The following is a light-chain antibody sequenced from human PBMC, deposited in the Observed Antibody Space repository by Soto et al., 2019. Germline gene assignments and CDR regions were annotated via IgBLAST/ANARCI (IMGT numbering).Light chain of an antibody. CDR1: QTISNF. CDR3: QQSYSTPYT. Sequence: DIQMTQSPSSLSASVGDRVTITCRASQTISNFLNWYQQKPGKAPNLLIFGASNLQSGGPSRFSGSASGTDFTLTISSLHPEDFATYYCQQSYSTPYTFGQGTTLEIK. J-gene: IGKJ2*01. CDR2: GAS. V-gene: IGKV1-39*01.